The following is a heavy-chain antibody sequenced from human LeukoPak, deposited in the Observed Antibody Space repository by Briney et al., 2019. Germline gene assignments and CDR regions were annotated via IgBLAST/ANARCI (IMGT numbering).Heavy chain of an antibody. D-gene: IGHD5-12*01. CDR3: ARGPQKPYNAYDGSFDP. CDR1: GGSISSDNSS. CDR2: IYPSGSS. J-gene: IGHJ5*02. Sequence: PSETLSLTCAVSGGSISSDNSSWGWIRQPPGKGLEWIGYIYPSGSSNHNPYLKSRVTIVVDTSQNHFSLSLSPVTAADTAVYYWARGPQKPYNAYDGSFDPWGQGTLVTVSS. V-gene: IGHV4-30-2*01.